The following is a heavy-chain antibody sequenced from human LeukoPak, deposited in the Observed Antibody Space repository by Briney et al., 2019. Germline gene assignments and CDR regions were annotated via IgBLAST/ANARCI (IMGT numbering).Heavy chain of an antibody. Sequence: GGSLRLSCAASGFTVSSNYMTWVRQAPGKGLEWVSAISGSGGSTYYADSVKGRFTISRDNSKNTLYLQMSSLRAEDTAVYYCAKDRSGSYLVNYYFDYWGQGTLVTVSS. V-gene: IGHV3-23*01. D-gene: IGHD1-26*01. CDR2: ISGSGGST. CDR1: GFTVSSNY. CDR3: AKDRSGSYLVNYYFDY. J-gene: IGHJ4*02.